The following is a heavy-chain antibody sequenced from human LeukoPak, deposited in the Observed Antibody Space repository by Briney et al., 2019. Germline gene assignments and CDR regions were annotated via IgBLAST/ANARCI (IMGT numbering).Heavy chain of an antibody. Sequence: SVKVSCKASGGTFSSYAISWVRQAPGQGLEWMGGIIPIFGTANYAQKFQGRVTITADESTSTAYMELSSLRSEDTAAYYCARVADYGDYRAFDYWGQGTLVTVSS. J-gene: IGHJ4*02. D-gene: IGHD4-17*01. CDR1: GGTFSSYA. CDR3: ARVADYGDYRAFDY. CDR2: IIPIFGTA. V-gene: IGHV1-69*13.